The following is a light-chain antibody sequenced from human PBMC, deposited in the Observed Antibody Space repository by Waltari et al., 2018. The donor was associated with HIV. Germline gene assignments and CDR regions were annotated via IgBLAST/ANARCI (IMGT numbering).Light chain of an antibody. Sequence: QPALTQPASVSGSPGQSITISCTGTSGDIGGYKYVSWYQQHPGNGPKVLIYDVSNRPSGVTKRFSGSKSGNTASLTISGVQAEDEADYYGCSYTRGDDFVVFGGGTKVTVL. CDR2: DVS. CDR1: SGDIGGYKY. J-gene: IGLJ3*02. V-gene: IGLV2-14*03. CDR3: CSYTRGDDFVV.